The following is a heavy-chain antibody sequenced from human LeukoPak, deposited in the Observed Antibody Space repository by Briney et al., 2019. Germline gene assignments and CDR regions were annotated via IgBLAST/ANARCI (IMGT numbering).Heavy chain of an antibody. J-gene: IGHJ4*02. CDR2: ISYDGSNK. CDR1: GFTFSSYA. V-gene: IGHV3-30*04. CDR3: ARDRVPMVRGVNYFDY. Sequence: GGSLRFSCAASGFTFSSYAMHWVRQAPGKGLEWVAVISYDGSNKYYADSVKGRFTISRDNSKNTLYLQMNSLRAEDTAVYYCARDRVPMVRGVNYFDYWGQGTLVTVSS. D-gene: IGHD3-10*01.